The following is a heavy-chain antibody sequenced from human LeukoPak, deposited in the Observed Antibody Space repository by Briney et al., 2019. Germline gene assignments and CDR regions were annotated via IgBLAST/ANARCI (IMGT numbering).Heavy chain of an antibody. D-gene: IGHD6-13*01. V-gene: IGHV3-66*01. J-gene: IGHJ4*02. CDR1: GFTVSSNY. Sequence: GGSLRLSCAASGFTVSSNYMSWVRQAPGKRLEWVSFIYSGGSTYYADSVKGRFTISRDNSKNTLYLQMNSLRAEDTAVYYCARYSSSWGYFDYWGQGTLVTVSS. CDR2: IYSGGST. CDR3: ARYSSSWGYFDY.